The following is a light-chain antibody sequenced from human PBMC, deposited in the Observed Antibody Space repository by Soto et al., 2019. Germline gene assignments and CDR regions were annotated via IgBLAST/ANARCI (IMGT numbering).Light chain of an antibody. V-gene: IGKV3-15*01. CDR1: QSVSSK. Sequence: DIVMTQSPATLSVSPGERATLSCRASQSVSSKLAWYQQKPGQAPRVLIYGASTRATGVPASFSGRGSGTEFTLTISSLQSEDFVVYYCQHYNDWPPTWTFGQGTSVEIK. CDR3: QHYNDWPPTWT. J-gene: IGKJ1*01. CDR2: GAS.